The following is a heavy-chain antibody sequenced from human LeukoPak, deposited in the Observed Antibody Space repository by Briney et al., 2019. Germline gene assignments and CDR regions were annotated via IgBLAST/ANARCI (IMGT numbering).Heavy chain of an antibody. Sequence: GESLKISCTGSGYIFTNYWIGWVRQLPGKGLEWMGIIYPGDSATRYSPSFQGQVTISADKSTSTAYLQWSSLKASDTAMYYCARLVDTSMARFDYWGQGTPVTVSS. CDR1: GYIFTNYW. CDR2: IYPGDSAT. D-gene: IGHD5-18*01. V-gene: IGHV5-51*01. CDR3: ARLVDTSMARFDY. J-gene: IGHJ4*02.